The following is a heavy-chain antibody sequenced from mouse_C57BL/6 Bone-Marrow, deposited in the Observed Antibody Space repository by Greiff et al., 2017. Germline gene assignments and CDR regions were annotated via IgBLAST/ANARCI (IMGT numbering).Heavy chain of an antibody. D-gene: IGHD1-1*01. CDR1: GYTFTSYW. J-gene: IGHJ2*01. V-gene: IGHV1-55*01. CDR3: ASPRSTVVATPYYFDY. Sequence: VQLQQPGAELVKPGASVKMSCKASGYTFTSYWITWVKQRPGQGLEWIGDIYPGSGSTNYNEKFKSKATLTVDTSSSTAYMQLSSLTSEDSAVYYCASPRSTVVATPYYFDYWGQGTTLTVSS. CDR2: IYPGSGST.